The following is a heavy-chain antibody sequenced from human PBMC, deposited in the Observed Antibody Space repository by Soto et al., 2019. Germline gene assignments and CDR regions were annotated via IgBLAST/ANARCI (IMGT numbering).Heavy chain of an antibody. J-gene: IGHJ4*02. CDR2: MNPNSGNT. V-gene: IGHV1-8*01. Sequence: ASVKVSCKASGYTFTSYDINWVRQATGQGLEWMGWMNPNSGNTGYAQKFQGRVTMTRNTSISTAYIELSSLRSEDTAVYYCARGGLSTVLRYFDWLLSDFDYWGQGTQVTVSS. D-gene: IGHD3-9*01. CDR3: ARGGLSTVLRYFDWLLSDFDY. CDR1: GYTFTSYD.